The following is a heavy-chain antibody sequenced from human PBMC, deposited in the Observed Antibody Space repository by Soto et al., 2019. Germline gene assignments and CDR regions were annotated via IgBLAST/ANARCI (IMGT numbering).Heavy chain of an antibody. J-gene: IGHJ5*02. CDR2: IYYSGST. D-gene: IGHD5-18*01. V-gene: IGHV4-31*03. CDR3: ARDRSLTAMDDNWFDP. CDR1: VGSIISGGYY. Sequence: PTNTLSLNCTVSVGSIISGGYYWSWIRQHPGKGLEWIGYIYYSGSTYYNPSLKSRVTISVDTSKNQFSLKLSSVTAADTAVYYCARDRSLTAMDDNWFDPWGQGTLVTVSS.